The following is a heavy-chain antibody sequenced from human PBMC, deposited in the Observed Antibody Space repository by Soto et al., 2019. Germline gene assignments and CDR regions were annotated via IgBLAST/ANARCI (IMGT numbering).Heavy chain of an antibody. J-gene: IGHJ4*02. V-gene: IGHV3-11*06. CDR1: GFTVSDYY. D-gene: IGHD3-22*01. CDR2: ISSSSSYT. Sequence: GSLRLACAASGFTVSDYYMSWIRQAPGKGLEWVSYISSSSSYTNYADSVKGRFTISRDNAKNSLYLQMNSLRAEDTAVYYCATHYYDSSGPSYFDYWGQGTLVTVSS. CDR3: ATHYYDSSGPSYFDY.